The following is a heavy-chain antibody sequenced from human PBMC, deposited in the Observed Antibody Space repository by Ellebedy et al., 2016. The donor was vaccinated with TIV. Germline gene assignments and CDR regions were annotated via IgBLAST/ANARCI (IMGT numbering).Heavy chain of an antibody. D-gene: IGHD2-2*01. CDR2: INPNDDTK. CDR3: ARCGTWGSSTSCMDV. Sequence: AASVKVSCKASGYSFSSYYMHWVRQPPGQGLEWMAIINPNDDTKYYVQNFQGRVTVTRDTSANTVYMELSSLRSEDTAVYYCARCGTWGSSTSCMDVWGQGTTVTVSS. V-gene: IGHV1-46*01. J-gene: IGHJ6*02. CDR1: GYSFSSYY.